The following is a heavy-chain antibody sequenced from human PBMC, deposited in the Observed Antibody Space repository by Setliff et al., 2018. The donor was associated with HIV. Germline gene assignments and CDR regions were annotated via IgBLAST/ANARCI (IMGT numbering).Heavy chain of an antibody. CDR1: GASISSSPYY. J-gene: IGHJ5*02. CDR3: AALNFPLNWFDP. V-gene: IGHV4-39*01. CDR2: ISYSGST. Sequence: SETLSLTCSVSGASISSSPYYWAWIRQPPGKGLEWIATISYSGSTHYNLALMSRVTISMDTSRNQFSVKLSSVTAADTAIYYCAALNFPLNWFDPWGQGTPVTVS.